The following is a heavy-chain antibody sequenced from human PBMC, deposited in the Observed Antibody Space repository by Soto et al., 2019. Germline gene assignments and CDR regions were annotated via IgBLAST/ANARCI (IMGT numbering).Heavy chain of an antibody. Sequence: SETLSLTCTVSGGSISSGGYYWSWIRQHPGKGLEWIGYIYYSGSTYYNPSLKSRVTISVDTSKNQFSLKLSSVTAADTAVYYCARVSLLTGYYFDYWGQGTLVTVSS. V-gene: IGHV4-31*03. CDR3: ARVSLLTGYYFDY. D-gene: IGHD3-9*01. CDR1: GGSISSGGYY. J-gene: IGHJ4*02. CDR2: IYYSGST.